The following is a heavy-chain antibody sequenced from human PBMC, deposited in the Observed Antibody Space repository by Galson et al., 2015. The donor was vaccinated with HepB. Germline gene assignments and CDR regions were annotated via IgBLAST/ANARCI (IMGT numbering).Heavy chain of an antibody. CDR1: GFTFSNYC. J-gene: IGHJ4*02. Sequence: SLRLSCATSGFTFSNYCMTWVRQAPGKGLEWVATIRQDGRDKYYGDSVKGRFTISRDNAEKSLHLQMNSLRVDDTAVYYCGVSFDWSDSGGGVEGRGQGALVTVSS. D-gene: IGHD3-9*01. V-gene: IGHV3-7*03. CDR3: GVSFDWSDSGGGVEG. CDR2: IRQDGRDK.